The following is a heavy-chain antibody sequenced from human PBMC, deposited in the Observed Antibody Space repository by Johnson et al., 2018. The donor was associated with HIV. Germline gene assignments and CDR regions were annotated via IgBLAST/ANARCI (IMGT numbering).Heavy chain of an antibody. D-gene: IGHD3-3*01. V-gene: IGHV3-66*01. CDR2: IYSGGST. CDR1: GFTVSSNY. J-gene: IGHJ3*02. CDR3: ARATGWSGYADAFDI. Sequence: VQLVESGGGLVQPGGSLRLSCAASGFTVSSNYISWVRQAPGKGLEWVSLIYSGGSTYYADSVKGRFTISRDNSKNTLYLQMNSLRAEDTAVYYCARATGWSGYADAFDIWGQGTMVTVSS.